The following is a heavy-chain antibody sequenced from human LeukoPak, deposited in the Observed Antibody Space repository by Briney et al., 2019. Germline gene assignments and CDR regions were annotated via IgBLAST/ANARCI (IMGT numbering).Heavy chain of an antibody. CDR1: GGSISSGGYY. D-gene: IGHD3-22*01. CDR3: ARHSSGYYYVGQDYYFDY. Sequence: SETLSLTCTVSGGSISSGGYYWSWIRQPPGKGLEWIGYIYYSGSTNYNPSLKSRVTISVDTSKNQFSLKLSSVTAADTAVYYCARHSSGYYYVGQDYYFDYWGQGTLVTVSS. CDR2: IYYSGST. J-gene: IGHJ4*02. V-gene: IGHV4-61*08.